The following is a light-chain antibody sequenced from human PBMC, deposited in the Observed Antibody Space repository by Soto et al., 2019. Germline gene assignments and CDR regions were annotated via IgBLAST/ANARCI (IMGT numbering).Light chain of an antibody. Sequence: DIQMTQSPSTLSASVGDRVTIPCRASQTISSWLAWYQQKPGKAPKLLIYDVSTLESGVPSRFSGSGSGTEITLTISSLQPDDFATYYCQQYYTYSWTFGQGTKVDIK. CDR1: QTISSW. CDR3: QQYYTYSWT. J-gene: IGKJ1*01. V-gene: IGKV1-5*01. CDR2: DVS.